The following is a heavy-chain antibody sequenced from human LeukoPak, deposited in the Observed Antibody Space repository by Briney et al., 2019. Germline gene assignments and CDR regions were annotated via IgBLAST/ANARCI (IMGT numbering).Heavy chain of an antibody. J-gene: IGHJ4*02. CDR2: IYPGDSDT. CDR3: ARRQGCSSTSCPPDS. CDR1: GYSFTTYW. V-gene: IGHV5-51*01. D-gene: IGHD2-2*01. Sequence: GESLKISCRGSGYSFTTYWIGWVRQMPGKGLEWMGIIYPGDSDTRYSPSFQGQVTMSADKSINTAHLQWSSLKASDTAMYYCARRQGCSSTSCPPDSWGQGTLVTVSS.